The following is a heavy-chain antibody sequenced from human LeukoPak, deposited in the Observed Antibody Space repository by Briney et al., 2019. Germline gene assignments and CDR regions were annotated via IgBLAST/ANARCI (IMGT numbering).Heavy chain of an antibody. V-gene: IGHV1-69*06. Sequence: SVKVSCKASGGTFSSYPFTWVRQAPGQGLEWMGEITPIFGAANYAQKFQGRVTITADKSTSTAYMELSSLRSEDTAVYYCARPDGSGSHPRFDPWGQGTLVTVSS. CDR2: ITPIFGAA. CDR3: ARPDGSGSHPRFDP. D-gene: IGHD3-10*01. CDR1: GGTFSSYP. J-gene: IGHJ5*02.